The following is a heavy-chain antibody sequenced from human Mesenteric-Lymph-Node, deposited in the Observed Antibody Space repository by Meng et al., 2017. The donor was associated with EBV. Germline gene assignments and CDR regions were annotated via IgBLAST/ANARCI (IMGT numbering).Heavy chain of an antibody. CDR2: TYYRSKWYN. CDR1: GDSVSSSSAA. CDR3: ARGATSVFDL. J-gene: IGHJ2*01. Sequence: VQLQQSGPGLVKPSRTLSLPCVISGDSVSSSSAAWTWIRQSPSRGLEWLGRTYYRSKWYNDYAVFVKSRITINPDTSKNQFSLQLNSVTPEDTAVYYCARGATSVFDLWGRGTLGTVAS. V-gene: IGHV6-1*01.